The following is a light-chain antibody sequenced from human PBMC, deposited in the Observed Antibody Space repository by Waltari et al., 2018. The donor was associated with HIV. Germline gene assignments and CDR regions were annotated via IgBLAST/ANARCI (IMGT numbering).Light chain of an antibody. Sequence: IEMTQSPSSLSASVGDRVAITCRASQNIDTHLNWYQLTPVEAPKLLLFGAASWHSGVPSRFSGNEAATDFTLTVSSLQPEDFGNNFCHQTDSLPHTFGQGTRLDIK. CDR2: GAA. J-gene: IGKJ5*01. CDR3: HQTDSLPHT. V-gene: IGKV1-39*01. CDR1: QNIDTH.